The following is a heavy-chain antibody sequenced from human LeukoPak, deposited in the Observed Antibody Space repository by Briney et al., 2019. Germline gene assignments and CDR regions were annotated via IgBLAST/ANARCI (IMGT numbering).Heavy chain of an antibody. CDR3: AKDTGSSGWYYFDY. CDR2: ISWNSGSI. J-gene: IGHJ4*02. V-gene: IGHV3-9*03. D-gene: IGHD6-19*01. Sequence: AGGSLRLSCAASGFTFDDYAMHWVRQAPGKGLEWVSGISWNSGSIDYADSVKGRFTISRDNAKNSLYLQMNSLRAEDMALYYCAKDTGSSGWYYFDYWGQGTLVTVSS. CDR1: GFTFDDYA.